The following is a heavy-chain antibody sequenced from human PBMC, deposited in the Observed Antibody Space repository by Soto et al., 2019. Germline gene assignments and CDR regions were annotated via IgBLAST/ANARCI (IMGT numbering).Heavy chain of an antibody. V-gene: IGHV1-18*01. J-gene: IGHJ5*02. CDR1: GYSFTNYG. CDR3: ARAGIAAAGERYNWFDP. Sequence: GASVKVSCKASGYSFTNYGVTWVRQAPGQGLEWMGWISAFNGNTHYAQNLQGRVTMTTDASTSTAYMELSRLRSDDTAVYYCARAGIAAAGERYNWFDPWGQGTLVTVS. D-gene: IGHD6-13*01. CDR2: ISAFNGNT.